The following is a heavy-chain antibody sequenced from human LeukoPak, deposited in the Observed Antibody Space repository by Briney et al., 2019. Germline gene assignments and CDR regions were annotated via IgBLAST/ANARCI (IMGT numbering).Heavy chain of an antibody. Sequence: GGSLRLSCAASGFTFSDYYMSWIRQAPGKGLEWVSAISGSGGSTYYADSVKGRFTISRDNSKNTLYLQMNSLRAEDTAVYYCAKGSRGAPISYFDYWGQGTLVTVSS. J-gene: IGHJ4*02. CDR3: AKGSRGAPISYFDY. V-gene: IGHV3-23*01. CDR2: ISGSGGST. CDR1: GFTFSDYY. D-gene: IGHD1-26*01.